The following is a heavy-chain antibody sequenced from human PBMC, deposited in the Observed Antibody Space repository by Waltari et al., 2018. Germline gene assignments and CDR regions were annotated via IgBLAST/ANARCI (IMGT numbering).Heavy chain of an antibody. CDR1: GFRVSDYY. V-gene: IGHV1-46*01. D-gene: IGHD3-22*01. CDR3: ARDQAYDSKEEGDGDALDF. J-gene: IGHJ3*01. Sequence: QVQLVQSGAEVKKPGAPVKVSCKASGFRVSDYYIHWVRQAPGQGLEWMGMIDPSGGSTSYGQKFQGRVTMTRDTSTNIVYMQLSSLRFDDTAVYYCARDQAYDSKEEGDGDALDFWGQGTMVIVSS. CDR2: IDPSGGST.